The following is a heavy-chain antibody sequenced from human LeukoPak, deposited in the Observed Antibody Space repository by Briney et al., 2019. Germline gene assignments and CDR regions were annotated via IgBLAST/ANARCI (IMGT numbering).Heavy chain of an antibody. CDR3: ARVPLNYYYYMDV. Sequence: GGSLRLSCAASGFIFSNYWMSWVRQAPGKGLEWVANIKQDGSEKFYVDSVKGRFTISRDNAKNSLYLQVNSLRAEDTAVYNCARVPLNYYYYMDVWGKGTTVTVSS. CDR1: GFIFSNYW. J-gene: IGHJ6*03. CDR2: IKQDGSEK. V-gene: IGHV3-7*01.